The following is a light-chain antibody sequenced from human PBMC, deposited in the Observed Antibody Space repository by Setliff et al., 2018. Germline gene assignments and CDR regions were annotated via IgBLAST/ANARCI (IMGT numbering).Light chain of an antibody. V-gene: IGKV1-13*02. CDR2: HDS. CDR1: QVIRSA. J-gene: IGKJ5*01. Sequence: AILLTQSPSSLSASVGDRVSITCRASQVIRSALAWYQQKPGKAPNLLIYHDSTLERGVPSRFSGSGSGTDFTLTISSLQPEDFATYYCQQFYTYPITFGQGTRLEIK. CDR3: QQFYTYPIT.